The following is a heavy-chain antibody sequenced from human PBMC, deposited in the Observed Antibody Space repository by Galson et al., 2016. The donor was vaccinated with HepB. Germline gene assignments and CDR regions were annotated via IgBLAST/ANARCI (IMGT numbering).Heavy chain of an antibody. Sequence: SVKVSCKASGYTFTTYGISWVRQAPGQGLEWMGWISAYNGNTNYAQKLQGRVTMTTDTSTSTAYMELRSRRSDDTAAYYCARDPRKIRYQLLEIYYYYYAMDVWGQGTTVTVSS. CDR3: ARDPRKIRYQLLEIYYYYYAMDV. J-gene: IGHJ6*02. CDR2: ISAYNGNT. D-gene: IGHD2-2*01. CDR1: GYTFTTYG. V-gene: IGHV1-18*01.